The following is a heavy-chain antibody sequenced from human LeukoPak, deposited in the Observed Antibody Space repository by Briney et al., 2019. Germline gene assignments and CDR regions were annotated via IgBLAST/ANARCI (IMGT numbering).Heavy chain of an antibody. CDR3: ARRKITMHGLDC. CDR1: GGSFSDYY. V-gene: IGHV4-34*01. CDR2: FNHSGST. Sequence: PSETLSLTCGVYGGSFSDYYLTWIRRPPGKGLEWIGEFNHSGSTNYNPSLKSRVTTSVDTSKTHFSLKLSSVTAADTAVYYCARRKITMHGLDCWGQGTLVTVSS. J-gene: IGHJ4*02. D-gene: IGHD3-3*01.